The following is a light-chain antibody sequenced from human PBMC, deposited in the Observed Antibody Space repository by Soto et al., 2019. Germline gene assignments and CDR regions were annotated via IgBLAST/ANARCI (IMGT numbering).Light chain of an antibody. J-gene: IGKJ3*01. CDR2: KAS. CDR3: KQYHSYPFT. CDR1: QSITNW. V-gene: IGKV1-5*03. Sequence: DIQMTQSPSTLSASVGYRLSITCGASQSITNWLAWYQQKPGKAPKLLIYKASSLQSEVPSRFSGSASGPEFTLTISSLQTDDFATYSCKQYHSYPFTFGTGTKVDIK.